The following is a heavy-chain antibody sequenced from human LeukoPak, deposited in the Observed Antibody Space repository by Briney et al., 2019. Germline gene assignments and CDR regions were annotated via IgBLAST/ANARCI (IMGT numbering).Heavy chain of an antibody. J-gene: IGHJ6*02. Sequence: ASVKVSCKASGYTFTGSYIHWVRQAPGQGLEWMGWINPNSGGTKYAQKFQGRVTMTRDTSISTAYMELRRLTADDTAVYYCARGRGPYYCVMDVWGQGTTVTVSS. CDR1: GYTFTGSY. D-gene: IGHD3-10*01. CDR3: ARGRGPYYCVMDV. CDR2: INPNSGGT. V-gene: IGHV1-2*02.